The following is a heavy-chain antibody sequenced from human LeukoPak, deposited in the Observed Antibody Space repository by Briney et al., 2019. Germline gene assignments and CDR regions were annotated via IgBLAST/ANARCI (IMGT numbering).Heavy chain of an antibody. CDR2: IWYDGSNK. V-gene: IGHV3-33*06. J-gene: IGHJ4*02. Sequence: PGGSLRLSCAASGFTFSSYGMHWVRQAPGKGLEWVAVIWYDGSNKYYADSVKGRFTISRDNSKNTLYLQMNSLRAEDTAIYFCAKGQKHDFWSGHSHIYFDYWGQGARVTVSS. CDR3: AKGQKHDFWSGHSHIYFDY. D-gene: IGHD3-3*01. CDR1: GFTFSSYG.